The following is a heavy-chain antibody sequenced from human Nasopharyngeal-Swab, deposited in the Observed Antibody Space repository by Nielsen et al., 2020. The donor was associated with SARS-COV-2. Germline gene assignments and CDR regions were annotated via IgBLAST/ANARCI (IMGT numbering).Heavy chain of an antibody. D-gene: IGHD3-22*01. CDR3: ARGLGQYYYDSSGYYFFDY. Sequence: SETLSLTCAVYGGSLRGDYWRWIRQPTGKGLEGIGEINHSGSTNYNPTLKSRVTISVDTAKNQFSLKLSSVTAADTAAYYCARGLGQYYYDSSGYYFFDYWGQGTLVTVSS. J-gene: IGHJ4*02. V-gene: IGHV4-34*01. CDR2: INHSGST. CDR1: GGSLRGDY.